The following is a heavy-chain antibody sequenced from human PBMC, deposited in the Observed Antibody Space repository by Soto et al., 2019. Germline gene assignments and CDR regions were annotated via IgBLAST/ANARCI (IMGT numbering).Heavy chain of an antibody. CDR2: ISWDGGNT. D-gene: IGHD7-27*01. Sequence: EVQLVESGGVVVQPGGSLILSCAASGFTFDDYTMHWVRQAPGKGLAWVSLISWDGGNTYYADSVKGRFTISRDNSKNSLYLQMNSLRTEDTAFYYCVKHVNWGIDYWGQGTLVTVYS. CDR3: VKHVNWGIDY. CDR1: GFTFDDYT. V-gene: IGHV3-43*01. J-gene: IGHJ4*02.